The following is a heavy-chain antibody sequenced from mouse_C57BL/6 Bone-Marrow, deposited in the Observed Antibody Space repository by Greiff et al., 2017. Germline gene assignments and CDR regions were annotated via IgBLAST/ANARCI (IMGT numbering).Heavy chain of an antibody. CDR2: INPNNGGT. D-gene: IGHD2-1*01. J-gene: IGHJ2*01. CDR1: GYTFTDYY. CDR3: ARFGNYYFDY. V-gene: IGHV1-26*01. Sequence: EVKLQQSGPELVKPGASVKISCKASGYTFTDYYMNWVKQSHGKSLEWIGDINPNNGGTSYNQKFKGKATLTVDKSSSTAYMELRSLTSEDSAVYYCARFGNYYFDYWGQGTTLTVSS.